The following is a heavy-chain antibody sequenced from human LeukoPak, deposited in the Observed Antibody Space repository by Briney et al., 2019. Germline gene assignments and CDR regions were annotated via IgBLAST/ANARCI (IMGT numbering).Heavy chain of an antibody. CDR3: AKEYDIYAFDI. CDR2: INGGGGST. D-gene: IGHD3-9*01. CDR1: GFSFSSYA. Sequence: GGSLRLSCAASGFSFSSYAMSWVRQAPGKGLEWVSAINGGGGSTYYADSVKGRFTISRDNSKNTLYLQMNSLRVEDTAVYYCAKEYDIYAFDIWGQGTMVTVSS. J-gene: IGHJ3*02. V-gene: IGHV3-23*01.